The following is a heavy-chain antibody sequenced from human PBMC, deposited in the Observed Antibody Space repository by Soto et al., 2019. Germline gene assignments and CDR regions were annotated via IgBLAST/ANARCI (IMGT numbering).Heavy chain of an antibody. Sequence: QVQLVESGGGVVQPGRSLRLSCAASGFTFSSYGMHWVRQAPGKGLEWVAVIWYDGSNKYYADSVKGRFTISRDNSKNTLYLQMNSLRAEDTAVYYCARDDCSGGSCYFNAFDIWGQGTMVTVSS. CDR2: IWYDGSNK. D-gene: IGHD2-15*01. J-gene: IGHJ3*02. CDR3: ARDDCSGGSCYFNAFDI. V-gene: IGHV3-33*01. CDR1: GFTFSSYG.